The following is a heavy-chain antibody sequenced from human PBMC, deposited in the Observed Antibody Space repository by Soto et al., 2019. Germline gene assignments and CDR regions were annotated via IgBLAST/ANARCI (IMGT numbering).Heavy chain of an antibody. V-gene: IGHV3-21*06. CDR3: ARESEDLTSNFDY. Sequence: GGSLRLSCAASGFTFTRYSMNWVRQAPGKGLEWVSSISSTTNYIYHGDSMKGRFTISRDNAKNSLYLEMNSLRAEDTAVYYCARESEDLTSNFDYWGQGTLVTISS. CDR2: ISSTTNYI. CDR1: GFTFTRYS. J-gene: IGHJ4*02.